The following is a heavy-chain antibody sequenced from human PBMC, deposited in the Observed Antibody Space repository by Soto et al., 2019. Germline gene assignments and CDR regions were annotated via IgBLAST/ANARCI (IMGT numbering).Heavy chain of an antibody. Sequence: GESLKISCKGSGYSFISQWIGWVRQMPGKGLEWIGIIYPGDSDTRYSPPFQGQVTISADESISTAFLQWTSLKASDTAMYYCARRAPELPIVWTYWGQGTQVTVSS. CDR2: IYPGDSDT. CDR1: GYSFISQW. D-gene: IGHD1-26*01. V-gene: IGHV5-51*01. J-gene: IGHJ4*02. CDR3: ARRAPELPIVWTY.